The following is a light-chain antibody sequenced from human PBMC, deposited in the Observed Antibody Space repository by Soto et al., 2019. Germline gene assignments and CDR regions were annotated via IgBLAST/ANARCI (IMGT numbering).Light chain of an antibody. CDR2: DAS. CDR1: QSVSSY. CDR3: QQRSGWPPWT. Sequence: EVVLTQSPDTLSLSPGETATLSCRASQSVSSYLAWYQQKPGQAPRLLIYDASNRATGIPARFSGSGSGTDFTLTISSLEPEDFAVYYCQQRSGWPPWTFGQGTKVDIK. J-gene: IGKJ1*01. V-gene: IGKV3-11*01.